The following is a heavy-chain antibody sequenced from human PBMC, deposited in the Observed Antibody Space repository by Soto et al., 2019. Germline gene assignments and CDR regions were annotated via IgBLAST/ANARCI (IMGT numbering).Heavy chain of an antibody. J-gene: IGHJ4*02. V-gene: IGHV4-59*01. CDR2: IYYSGST. CDR1: GGSISSYY. D-gene: IGHD6-19*01. Sequence: SDTLSLTCTVSGGSISSYYWSWIRQPPGKGLEWIGYIYYSGSTNYNPSLKSRVTISVDTSKNQFSLKLSSVTAADTAVYYCARGRAVAPYYFDYWGQGTLVTVSS. CDR3: ARGRAVAPYYFDY.